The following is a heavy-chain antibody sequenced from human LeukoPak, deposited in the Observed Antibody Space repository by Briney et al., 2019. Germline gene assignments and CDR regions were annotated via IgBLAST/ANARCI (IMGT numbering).Heavy chain of an antibody. D-gene: IGHD2-2*01. CDR2: IIPIFGTA. V-gene: IGHV1-69*01. CDR1: GTFSSYA. Sequence: GTFSSYASSWVRQAPGQGLEWMGGIIPIFGTANYAQKFQGRVTITADESTSTAYMELSSLRSEDTAVYYCARGSMHCSSTSCYSVDDYWGQGTLVTVSS. CDR3: ARGSMHCSSTSCYSVDDY. J-gene: IGHJ4*02.